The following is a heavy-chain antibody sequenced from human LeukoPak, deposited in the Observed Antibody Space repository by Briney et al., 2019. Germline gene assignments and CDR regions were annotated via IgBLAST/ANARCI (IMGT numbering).Heavy chain of an antibody. J-gene: IGHJ4*02. CDR1: GGSISSGSYY. Sequence: PSETLSLTCTVSGGSISSGSYYWGWIRQPPGKGLEWIGSIYYSGSTYYNPSLKSRVTISVDTSKNQFSLKLSSVTAADTAVYYCVGATSVQGLFDYWGQGTLVTVSS. D-gene: IGHD2-15*01. CDR3: VGATSVQGLFDY. V-gene: IGHV4-39*01. CDR2: IYYSGST.